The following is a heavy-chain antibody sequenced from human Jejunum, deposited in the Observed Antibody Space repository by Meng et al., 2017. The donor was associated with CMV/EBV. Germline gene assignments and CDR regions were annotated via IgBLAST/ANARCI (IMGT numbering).Heavy chain of an antibody. D-gene: IGHD6-6*01. Sequence: CQASGDTPSADFMFWVRQAPGQGLEWMGWINSHSGATQYAQKFQGRVTMTRDTSISTVYMDLSSLRSDDTADYYCLTYTSSSHSFGPWGQGTLVTVSS. CDR3: LTYTSSSHSFGP. J-gene: IGHJ5*02. V-gene: IGHV1-2*02. CDR1: GDTPSADF. CDR2: INSHSGAT.